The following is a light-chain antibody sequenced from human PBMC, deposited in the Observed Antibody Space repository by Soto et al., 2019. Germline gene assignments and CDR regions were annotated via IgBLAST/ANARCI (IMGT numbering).Light chain of an antibody. CDR3: MHGLHARYT. Sequence: VMTQSPLSLPVTPGEPASISCRSSQSLLHSNGYNFLDWYLQKPGQSPQLLIQMASNRASGGPHRTSGSGSGTDFTPPISRVEAEDIVVYYCMHGLHARYTFGQGTKLDIK. V-gene: IGKV2-28*01. CDR1: QSLLHSNGYNF. CDR2: MAS. J-gene: IGKJ2*01.